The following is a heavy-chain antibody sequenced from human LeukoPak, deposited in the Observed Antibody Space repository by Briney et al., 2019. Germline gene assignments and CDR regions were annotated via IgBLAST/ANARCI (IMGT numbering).Heavy chain of an antibody. V-gene: IGHV3-23*01. CDR2: ISGSGGST. Sequence: GGTLRLSCAASGFTFSSYGMSWVRQAPGKGLEWVSAISGSGGSTYYADSVKGRFTISRDNSKNTLYLQMNSLRAEDTAVYYCAKGRYSSSWYYFDYWGQGALVTVSS. CDR1: GFTFSSYG. CDR3: AKGRYSSSWYYFDY. J-gene: IGHJ4*02. D-gene: IGHD6-13*01.